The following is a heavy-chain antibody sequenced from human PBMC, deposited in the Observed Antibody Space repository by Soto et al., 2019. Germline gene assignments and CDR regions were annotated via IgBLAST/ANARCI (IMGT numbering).Heavy chain of an antibody. Sequence: PGGALRLFCAASGFSLNDYGMHWVRQPPGKGLEWVADISYDGRNKYYTDSVRGRFTISRDISKGTLYLQMNSLRPEDTAVYYCAKSNRGAYDTPDFWGQGTPVPVSS. CDR2: ISYDGRNK. J-gene: IGHJ4*02. D-gene: IGHD3-22*01. CDR1: GFSLNDYG. CDR3: AKSNRGAYDTPDF. V-gene: IGHV3-30*18.